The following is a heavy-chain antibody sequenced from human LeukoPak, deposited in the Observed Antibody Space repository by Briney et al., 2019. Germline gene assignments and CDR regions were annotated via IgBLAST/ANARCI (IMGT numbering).Heavy chain of an antibody. J-gene: IGHJ3*02. CDR1: GGSISSYY. Sequence: SETLCLSCPVSGGSISSYYWSWYRQAPGKGLEWIGYIYYSGSTNYNPSLKSRVTISVDTSKNQFSLKLSSVTAADTAVYYCARWRGEDSAFDIWGQGTMVTVSS. V-gene: IGHV4-59*01. CDR3: ARWRGEDSAFDI. CDR2: IYYSGST. D-gene: IGHD3-16*01.